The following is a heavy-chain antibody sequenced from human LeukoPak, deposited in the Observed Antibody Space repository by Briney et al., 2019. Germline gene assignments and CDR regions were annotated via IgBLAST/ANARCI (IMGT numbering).Heavy chain of an antibody. J-gene: IGHJ4*02. CDR3: AGQFGVVIDYDYYFDY. CDR2: IIPIFGTA. D-gene: IGHD3-3*01. Sequence: GASVKVSCKASGGTFSSYAISWVRQAPGQGLEWMGGIIPIFGTANYAQKFQSRVTITADESTSTAYMELSSLRSEDTAVYYCAGQFGVVIDYDYYFDYWGQGTLVTVSS. CDR1: GGTFSSYA. V-gene: IGHV1-69*13.